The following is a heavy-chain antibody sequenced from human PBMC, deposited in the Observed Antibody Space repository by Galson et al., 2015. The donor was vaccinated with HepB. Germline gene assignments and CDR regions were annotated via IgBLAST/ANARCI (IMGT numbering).Heavy chain of an antibody. V-gene: IGHV3-23*01. CDR1: GFTFSSYA. Sequence: SLRLSCAASGFTFSSYAMSWVRQAPGKGPEWVAATSGSGDSTHYADSVKGRFSISRDNSKNTLSLHMNSLRADDTAVYYCVTGTYRSGWYVWGQGTLVTVSS. D-gene: IGHD6-19*01. J-gene: IGHJ4*02. CDR3: VTGTYRSGWYV. CDR2: TSGSGDST.